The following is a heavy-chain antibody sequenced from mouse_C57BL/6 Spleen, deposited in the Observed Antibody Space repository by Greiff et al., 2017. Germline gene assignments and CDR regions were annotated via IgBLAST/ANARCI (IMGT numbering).Heavy chain of an antibody. CDR3: TRGGNYAMDC. J-gene: IGHJ4*01. CDR2: ISSGGDYI. CDR1: GFTFSRSA. V-gene: IGHV5-9-1*02. Sequence: EVQRVESGEGLVKPGGSLKISCAASGFTFSRSAMSWVRQTPEKRLEWVAYISSGGDYIYSADNVKGRFTISRDNARKTLYLQRISLYSEYTAMYYCTRGGNYAMDCWGQGTAVTVSS. D-gene: IGHD1-1*01.